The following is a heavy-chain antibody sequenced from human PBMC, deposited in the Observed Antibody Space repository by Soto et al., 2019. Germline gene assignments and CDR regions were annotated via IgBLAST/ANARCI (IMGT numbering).Heavy chain of an antibody. CDR2: IYDSGST. CDR1: GGSISSSGYY. D-gene: IGHD5-12*01. J-gene: IGHJ5*02. Sequence: QVQLQESGPGLVKPSQTLSLTCTVSGGSISSSGYYWSWIRQHPGKGLEWIGYIYDSGSTYYNPSLKRRVTIPVDTSKNQFSLKLSSVTAADTAVYYCAREEGGGYDHRWFDPWGQGTLVTVSS. CDR3: AREEGGGYDHRWFDP. V-gene: IGHV4-31*03.